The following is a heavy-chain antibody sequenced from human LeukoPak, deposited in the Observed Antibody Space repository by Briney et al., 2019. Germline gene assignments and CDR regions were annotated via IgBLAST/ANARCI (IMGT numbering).Heavy chain of an antibody. CDR1: GFTFSSYA. J-gene: IGHJ4*02. CDR3: ARVLAAAGPNSLDY. Sequence: AGGSLRLSCAASGFTFSSYAMHWVRQAPGKGLEWVAVISYDGSNKYYADSVKGRFTISRDNSKNTLYLQMNSLRAEDTAVYYCARVLAAAGPNSLDYWGQGTLATVSS. V-gene: IGHV3-30-3*01. CDR2: ISYDGSNK. D-gene: IGHD6-13*01.